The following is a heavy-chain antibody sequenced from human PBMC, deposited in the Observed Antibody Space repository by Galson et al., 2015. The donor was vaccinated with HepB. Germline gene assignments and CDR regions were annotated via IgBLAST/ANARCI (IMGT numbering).Heavy chain of an antibody. Sequence: SLRLSCAASGFTFSSYAMSWVRQAPGKGLEWVPAISGSGGSTYYADSVKGRFTISRDNSKNTLYLQMNSLKAEDTAVYYCAPRYGDYYNWFDPWGQGTLVTVSS. CDR3: APRYGDYYNWFDP. CDR1: GFTFSSYA. D-gene: IGHD4-17*01. CDR2: ISGSGGST. V-gene: IGHV3-23*01. J-gene: IGHJ5*02.